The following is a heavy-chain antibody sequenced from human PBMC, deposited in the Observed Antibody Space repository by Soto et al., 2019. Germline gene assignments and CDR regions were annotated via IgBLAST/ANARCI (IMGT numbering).Heavy chain of an antibody. J-gene: IGHJ3*01. V-gene: IGHV3-23*01. Sequence: SCAASAFTFSNYAMNWVRQAPGKGLEWVSVISGSGGSASYADSVQGRFTISRDNSKNTLYLQMNSLRAEDTAIYYCVREDSAWDSRGSFDFWGRGTMVTVSS. CDR1: AFTFSNYA. D-gene: IGHD6-19*01. CDR2: ISGSGGSA. CDR3: VREDSAWDSRGSFDF.